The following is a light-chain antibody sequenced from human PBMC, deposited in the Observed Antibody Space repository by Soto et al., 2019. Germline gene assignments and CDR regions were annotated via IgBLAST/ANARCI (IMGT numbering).Light chain of an antibody. Sequence: QSALTQPRSVSGSPGQSVTISCTGTSSDVGGYNYVSWYQQHPGKAPKLMIYDVTKRPSGVPDRFSGSKSGNTPSLTISGLQAEDEADYYCCSFSGSPYVFGSGTKLTVL. CDR1: SSDVGGYNY. CDR3: CSFSGSPYV. CDR2: DVT. J-gene: IGLJ1*01. V-gene: IGLV2-11*01.